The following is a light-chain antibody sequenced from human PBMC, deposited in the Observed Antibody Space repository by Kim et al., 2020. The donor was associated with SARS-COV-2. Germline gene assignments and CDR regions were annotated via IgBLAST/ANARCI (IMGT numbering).Light chain of an antibody. Sequence: ASVKLTCTLSSGHSSYAIAWHQQQPEKGPRYLMKLNSDGSHSKGDGIPDRFSGSSSGAERYLTISSPQSEDEADYYCQTWSTGIPVFGGGTQLTVL. V-gene: IGLV4-69*01. CDR2: LNSDGSH. J-gene: IGLJ2*01. CDR3: QTWSTGIPV. CDR1: SGHSSYA.